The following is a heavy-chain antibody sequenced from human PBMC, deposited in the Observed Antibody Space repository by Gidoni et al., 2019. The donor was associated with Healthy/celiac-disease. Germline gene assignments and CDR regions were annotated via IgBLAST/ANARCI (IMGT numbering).Heavy chain of an antibody. CDR3: ARWVVPAASYYYYYGMDV. CDR1: GSTFSCYE. D-gene: IGHD2-2*01. J-gene: IGHJ6*02. Sequence: EVQLVASGGGLVQPAGSLRLSCAASGSTFSCYEMNWVRQAPGKGLELVSYISSSGSTIYYADSVKGRFTISRDNAKNSLYLQMNSLRAEDTAVYYCARWVVPAASYYYYYGMDVWGQGTTVTVSS. CDR2: ISSSGSTI. V-gene: IGHV3-48*03.